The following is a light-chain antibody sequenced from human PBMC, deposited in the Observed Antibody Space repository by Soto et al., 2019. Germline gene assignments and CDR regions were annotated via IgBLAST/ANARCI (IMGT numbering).Light chain of an antibody. CDR1: QSVSSSY. Sequence: VTLSPGALSLYQRERATLSCRASQSVSSSYLAWYQQKPGQAPRVLIYGASSRATGIPDRFSGSGSGTDFTITISILEPEDVVLYCCQQYGSPPLTFGGGTKVDIK. CDR3: QQYGSPPLT. CDR2: GAS. J-gene: IGKJ4*01. V-gene: IGKV3-20*01.